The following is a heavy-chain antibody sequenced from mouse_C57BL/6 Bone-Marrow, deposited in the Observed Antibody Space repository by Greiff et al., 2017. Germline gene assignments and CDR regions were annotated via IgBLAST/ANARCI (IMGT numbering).Heavy chain of an antibody. CDR1: GYTLTSYW. V-gene: IGHV1-72*01. CDR2: IDPNSGGT. Sequence: QVQLQQPGAELVKPGASVKLSCKASGYTLTSYWMHWVKQRPGRGLEWIGRIDPNSGGTKYNEKFKSKATLTVDKPSSTAYMQLSSLTSEDSAVYYCARGGVTTVVAPYWYFDVWGTGTTVTVSS. J-gene: IGHJ1*03. CDR3: ARGGVTTVVAPYWYFDV. D-gene: IGHD1-1*01.